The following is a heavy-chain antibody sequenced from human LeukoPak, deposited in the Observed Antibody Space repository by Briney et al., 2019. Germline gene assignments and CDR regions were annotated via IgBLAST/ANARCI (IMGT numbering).Heavy chain of an antibody. J-gene: IGHJ6*02. D-gene: IGHD3-3*01. CDR1: GYTFTSYG. V-gene: IGHV1-18*01. Sequence: ASVKVSCKASGYTFTSYGISWVRQAPGQGLEWMGWISAYNGNTNYAQKLQGRVTMTTDTSTSTAYMELRSLRSDDTAVYYCARDYDFWSGYSNYYYYGMDVWGQGTTVTVSS. CDR2: ISAYNGNT. CDR3: ARDYDFWSGYSNYYYYGMDV.